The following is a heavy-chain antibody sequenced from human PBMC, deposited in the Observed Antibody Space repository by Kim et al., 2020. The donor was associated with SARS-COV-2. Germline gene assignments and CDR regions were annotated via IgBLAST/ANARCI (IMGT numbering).Heavy chain of an antibody. D-gene: IGHD6-13*01. CDR3: ARDRSSSWYEWEGDFDI. CDR1: GFTFSSYA. J-gene: IGHJ3*02. V-gene: IGHV3-30-3*01. Sequence: GGSLRLSCAASGFTFSSYAMHWVRQAPGKGLEWVAVISYDGSNKYYADSVKGRFTISRDNSKNTLYLQMNSLRAEDTAVYYCARDRSSSWYEWEGDFDIWGQGTMVTVSS. CDR2: ISYDGSNK.